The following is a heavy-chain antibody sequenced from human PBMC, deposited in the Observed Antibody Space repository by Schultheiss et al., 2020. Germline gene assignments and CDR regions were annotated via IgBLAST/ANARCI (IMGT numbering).Heavy chain of an antibody. J-gene: IGHJ4*02. V-gene: IGHV4-59*01. CDR1: GFTFSSYA. D-gene: IGHD6-19*01. Sequence: GSLRLSCVASGFTFSSYAMHWVRQAPGKGLEWIGYISDTGSTNYNPSLKSRVTISVDTSKNQFSLKLSSVTAADTAVYYCARNTVAGSRECVYWGQGTLVTVSS. CDR3: ARNTVAGSRECVY. CDR2: ISDTGST.